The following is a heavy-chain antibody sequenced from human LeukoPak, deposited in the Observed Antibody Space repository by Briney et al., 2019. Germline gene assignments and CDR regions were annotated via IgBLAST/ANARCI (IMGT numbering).Heavy chain of an antibody. CDR2: IYSGGST. V-gene: IGHV3-66*04. J-gene: IGHJ4*02. Sequence: GGSLRLSCAASGFTVSSNSMSWGRQAPGKGLEWVSVIYSGGSTKYADSVKGRFTIFRDNSKNTLNLQMNSLRAEDTAVYYCARHLRYGSGGYFDYWGQGTLVTVSS. CDR1: GFTVSSNS. CDR3: ARHLRYGSGGYFDY. D-gene: IGHD3-10*01.